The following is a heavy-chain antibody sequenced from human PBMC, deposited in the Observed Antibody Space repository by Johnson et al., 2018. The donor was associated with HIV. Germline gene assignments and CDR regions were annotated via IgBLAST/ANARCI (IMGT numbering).Heavy chain of an antibody. CDR1: GFTFSSYG. J-gene: IGHJ3*02. D-gene: IGHD3-22*01. CDR2: IWCDGSNT. V-gene: IGHV3-33*06. CDR3: AKDGSSGYPDADAFDI. Sequence: VQLVESGGGVVQPGRSLRLSCAASGFTFSSYGMHWVRQAPGKRLEWVAVIWCDGSNTYYADSVQGRFTISRDNSMNTLYLQMNSLRAEETAVYYCAKDGSSGYPDADAFDIWGQGTMVTVSS.